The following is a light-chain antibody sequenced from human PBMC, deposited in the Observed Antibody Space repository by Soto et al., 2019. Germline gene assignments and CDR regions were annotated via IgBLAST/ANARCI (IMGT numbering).Light chain of an antibody. J-gene: IGKJ1*01. CDR2: DAS. Sequence: DIQMTQSPSTLSASVWDRVTITCRASQSISTRLAWYQQKPGKAPKLPIYDASSLESGVPSRFSGSASGTEFTLTISSLQPDDFATYYCQQYNSYSTFGQGTKVDIK. CDR3: QQYNSYST. V-gene: IGKV1-5*01. CDR1: QSISTR.